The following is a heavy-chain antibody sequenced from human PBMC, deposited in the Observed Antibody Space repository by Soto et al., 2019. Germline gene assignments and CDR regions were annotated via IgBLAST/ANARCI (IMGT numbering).Heavy chain of an antibody. CDR1: GGTFSSYA. J-gene: IGHJ6*02. Sequence: SVKVSCKASGGTFSSYAISWVRQAPGQGLEWMGGIIPIFGTANYAQKFQGRVTITADESTSTAYMELSSLRSEDTAVYYCARGGSSGCLDCYYYYGMDVWGQGTTVTVSS. CDR2: IIPIFGTA. D-gene: IGHD6-19*01. CDR3: ARGGSSGCLDCYYYYGMDV. V-gene: IGHV1-69*13.